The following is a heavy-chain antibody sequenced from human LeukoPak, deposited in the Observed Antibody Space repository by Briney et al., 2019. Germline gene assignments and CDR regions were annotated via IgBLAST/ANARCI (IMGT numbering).Heavy chain of an antibody. V-gene: IGHV3-43*01. CDR2: ISWDGGST. CDR1: GFTFDDYT. CDR3: AKDRSDGDYDYFDY. J-gene: IGHJ4*02. Sequence: GGSLRLSCAASGFTFDDYTMHWVRQAPGKGLEWVSLISWDGGSTYYADCVKGRFTISRDNSKNSLYLQMNSLRTEDTALYYCAKDRSDGDYDYFDYWGQGTLVTVSS. D-gene: IGHD4-17*01.